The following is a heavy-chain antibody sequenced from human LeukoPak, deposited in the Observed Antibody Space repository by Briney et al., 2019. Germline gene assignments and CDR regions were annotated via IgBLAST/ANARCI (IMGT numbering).Heavy chain of an antibody. CDR3: AKDATPALGTVYMDV. V-gene: IGHV3-21*06. CDR1: GFTFSSYS. D-gene: IGHD6-13*01. Sequence: PGGSLRLSCAASGFTFSSYSMNWVRQAPGKGLEWVSSISSSSSYIYYADSVKGRFTISRDNDKNSIYLQMNSLRAEDTAVYYCAKDATPALGTVYMDVWGKGTTVTISS. J-gene: IGHJ6*03. CDR2: ISSSSSYI.